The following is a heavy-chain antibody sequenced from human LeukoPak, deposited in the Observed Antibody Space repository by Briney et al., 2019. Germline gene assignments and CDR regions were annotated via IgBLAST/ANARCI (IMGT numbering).Heavy chain of an antibody. D-gene: IGHD6-19*01. CDR2: ISWNSVSI. CDR3: AKGFSGWPVGLDL. V-gene: IGHV3-9*01. J-gene: IGHJ5*02. CDR1: GFNFDDYA. Sequence: GGSLRLSCAASGFNFDDYAMVWVRQAPGKSLEWVSAISWNSVSIVYADSVKGRFTISRDNGKNSLYLQMNSLRPEDSALYFCAKGFSGWPVGLDLWGQGTVVTVSS.